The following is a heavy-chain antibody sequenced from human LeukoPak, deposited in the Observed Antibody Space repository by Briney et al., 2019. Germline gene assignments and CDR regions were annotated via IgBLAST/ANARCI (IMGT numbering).Heavy chain of an antibody. D-gene: IGHD6-6*01. J-gene: IGHJ4*02. CDR3: ARDLWQFGIAARPVDY. CDR1: GFTFSSYA. CDR2: ISYDGSNK. V-gene: IGHV3-30-3*01. Sequence: GGSLRLSCAASGFTFSSYAMNWVRQAPGKGLEWVAVISYDGSNKYYADSVKGRFTISRDNSKNTLYLQMNSLRAEDTAVYYCARDLWQFGIAARPVDYWGQGTLVTISS.